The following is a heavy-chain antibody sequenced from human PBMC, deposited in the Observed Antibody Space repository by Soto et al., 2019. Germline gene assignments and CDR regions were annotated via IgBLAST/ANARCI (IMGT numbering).Heavy chain of an antibody. CDR3: AHTPFFGDKLDY. J-gene: IGHJ4*02. D-gene: IGHD2-21*01. CDR1: GFSLSTGGVG. V-gene: IGHV2-5*02. Sequence: QITLKESGPTLVKPTQTLTLTCTFSGFSLSTGGVGVGWIRQPPGKALEWLAIIYWDDDKRYSPSLKTRLTITKDTSKKQVVFTMTDMDPVDTATYFCAHTPFFGDKLDYWGQGTLVIVSS. CDR2: IYWDDDK.